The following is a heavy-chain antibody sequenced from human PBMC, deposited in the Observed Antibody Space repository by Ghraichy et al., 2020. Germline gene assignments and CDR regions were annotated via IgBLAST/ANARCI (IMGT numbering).Heavy chain of an antibody. V-gene: IGHV4-34*01. CDR1: GGSFSGYY. Sequence: SETLSLTCAVYGGSFSGYYWSWIRQPPGKGLEWIGEINHSGSTNYNPSLKSRVTISVDTSKNQFSLKLSSVTAADTAVYYCASLRSSTSCYVKAKCAHYFDYWGQGTLVTVSS. CDR2: INHSGST. J-gene: IGHJ4*02. CDR3: ASLRSSTSCYVKAKCAHYFDY. D-gene: IGHD2-2*01.